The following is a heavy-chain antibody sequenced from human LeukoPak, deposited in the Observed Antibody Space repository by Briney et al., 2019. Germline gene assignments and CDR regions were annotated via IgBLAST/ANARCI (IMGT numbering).Heavy chain of an antibody. CDR1: GYTFTGYY. J-gene: IGHJ4*02. D-gene: IGHD4-17*01. CDR2: INPNSGGT. V-gene: IGHV1-2*06. CDR3: ARWGESDYGDYDYFDY. Sequence: ASVKVSCKASGYTFTGYYMHWVRQAPGQGLELMGRINPNSGGTNYAQKFQGRVTMTRDTSISTAYMELSRLRSDDTAVYYCARWGESDYGDYDYFDYWGQGTLVTVSS.